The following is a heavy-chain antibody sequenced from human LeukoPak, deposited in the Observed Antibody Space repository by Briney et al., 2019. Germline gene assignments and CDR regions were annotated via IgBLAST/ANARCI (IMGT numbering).Heavy chain of an antibody. CDR2: IKPSGGST. Sequence: ASVKVSCKASGYTFTNYHMHWVRQAPGQGLEWMGIIKPSGGSTTYAQKFQGRVTMTWDTSTSTVYMDLSSLRSENTAVYYCARDERIAGSIDYWGQGTLVTVSS. D-gene: IGHD2-15*01. CDR3: ARDERIAGSIDY. J-gene: IGHJ4*02. CDR1: GYTFTNYH. V-gene: IGHV1-46*01.